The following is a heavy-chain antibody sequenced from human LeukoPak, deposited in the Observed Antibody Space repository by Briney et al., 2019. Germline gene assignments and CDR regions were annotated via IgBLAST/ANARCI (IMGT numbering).Heavy chain of an antibody. CDR2: IYWDDDK. J-gene: IGHJ3*02. V-gene: IGHV2-5*02. Sequence: SGPTLVNPTQTLTLTCTLSGFSLSTSGVGVGWIHQPPGKALEWLALIYWDDDKRYSPSLKSRLTITKDTSKNHVVLTMTNMDPVDTATYYCGTAMAYGAFDIWGQGTMVTVSS. CDR3: GTAMAYGAFDI. D-gene: IGHD5-18*01. CDR1: GFSLSTSGVG.